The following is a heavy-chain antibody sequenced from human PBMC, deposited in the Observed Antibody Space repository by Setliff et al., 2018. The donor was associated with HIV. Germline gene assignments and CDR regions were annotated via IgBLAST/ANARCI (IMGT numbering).Heavy chain of an antibody. V-gene: IGHV4-4*07. CDR2: FYTSGST. CDR3: ARTYSSNWYIDY. CDR1: GGSINTYY. J-gene: IGHJ4*02. D-gene: IGHD6-13*01. Sequence: PSETLSLTCTVSGGSINTYYWSWIRQPAGKGLEWIGRFYTSGSTYDSPSLKSRVTISVDTSKNQFSLKLSSVTAADTAIYYCARTYSSNWYIDYWGQGTLVTVSS.